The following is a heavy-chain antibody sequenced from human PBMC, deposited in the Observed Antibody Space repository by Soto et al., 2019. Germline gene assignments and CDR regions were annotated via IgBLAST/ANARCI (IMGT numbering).Heavy chain of an antibody. CDR1: GFTITSSA. CDR2: TGISGRTT. J-gene: IGHJ5*02. CDR3: ATVHNTSRSFAS. Sequence: EVQLLDSVGGLVQPGESLRLSCAASGFTITSSAMSWVRQAPGKGLELVSTTGISGRTTYYADSVKGRFTVSRDDSKHTLDLQMSSLRAEDTAVYYCATVHNTSRSFASLGQGTPVTFSS. D-gene: IGHD1-20*01. V-gene: IGHV3-23*01.